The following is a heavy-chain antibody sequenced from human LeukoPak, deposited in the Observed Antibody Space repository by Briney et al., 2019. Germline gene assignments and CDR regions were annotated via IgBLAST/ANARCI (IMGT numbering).Heavy chain of an antibody. J-gene: IGHJ4*02. CDR2: INHSGST. Sequence: SETLSLTCAVYGGSFSGYYWSWIRQPPGKGLEWIGEINHSGSTNYNPSLKSRVTISVDTSKNQFSLKLSSVTAADTAVYYCARIRWLQLGYFDSWGQGTLVTVSS. D-gene: IGHD5-24*01. CDR3: ARIRWLQLGYFDS. CDR1: GGSFSGYY. V-gene: IGHV4-34*01.